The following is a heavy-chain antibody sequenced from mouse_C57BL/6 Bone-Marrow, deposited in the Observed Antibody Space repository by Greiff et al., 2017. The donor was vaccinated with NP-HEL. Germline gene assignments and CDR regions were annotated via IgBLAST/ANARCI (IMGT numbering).Heavy chain of an antibody. CDR2: IYPGGGYT. CDR3: ARKRLRQGYAMDY. Sequence: QVQLQQSGAELVRPGTSVKMSCKASGYTFTNYWIGWAKQRPGHGLEWIGDIYPGGGYTNYNEKFKGKATLTADKSSSTAYMQFSSLTSEDSAIYYCARKRLRQGYAMDYWGQGTSVTVSS. CDR1: GYTFTNYW. D-gene: IGHD2-4*01. V-gene: IGHV1-63*01. J-gene: IGHJ4*01.